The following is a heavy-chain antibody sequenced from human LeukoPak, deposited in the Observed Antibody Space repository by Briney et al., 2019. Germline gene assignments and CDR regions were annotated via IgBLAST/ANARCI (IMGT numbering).Heavy chain of an antibody. J-gene: IGHJ4*02. Sequence: WASVKVSCEASGYTFSNYGISWVRQAPGQGLEWMGWISAYNGNTNYAQKLQGRVTMTTDTSTSTAYMELRSLRSDDTAVYYCARWGASPWVPFDYWGQGTLVTVSS. V-gene: IGHV1-18*01. CDR2: ISAYNGNT. CDR1: GYTFSNYG. CDR3: ARWGASPWVPFDY. D-gene: IGHD3-16*01.